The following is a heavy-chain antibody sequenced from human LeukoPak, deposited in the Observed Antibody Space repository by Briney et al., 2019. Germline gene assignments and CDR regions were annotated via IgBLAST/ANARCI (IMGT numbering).Heavy chain of an antibody. D-gene: IGHD3-10*01. CDR2: IKSKTDGGTT. J-gene: IGHJ5*02. Sequence: SGGSLRLSCAASGFTFSNAWMSWVRQAPGKGLEWVGRIKSKTDGGTTDYAAPVKGRFTISRDDSKNTLYLQMNSLKTEDTAVYYCTTVPGSGSYSDPDPWGQGTLVTVSS. V-gene: IGHV3-15*01. CDR3: TTVPGSGSYSDPDP. CDR1: GFTFSNAW.